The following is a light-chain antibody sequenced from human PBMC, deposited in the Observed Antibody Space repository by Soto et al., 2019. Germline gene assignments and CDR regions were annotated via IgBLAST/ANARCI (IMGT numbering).Light chain of an antibody. CDR1: QGISSF. V-gene: IGKV1-9*01. CDR2: EAS. CDR3: HQLNSYPLT. Sequence: DLQLTQSPSFLSASVGDRVTNTCRASQGISSFIAWYQQKPGKAPKLLIYEASTLQSGVPSRFSGRGSGTAFPLTISSLQPEDFATYYCHQLNSYPLTFVRGTKVEIK. J-gene: IGKJ4*01.